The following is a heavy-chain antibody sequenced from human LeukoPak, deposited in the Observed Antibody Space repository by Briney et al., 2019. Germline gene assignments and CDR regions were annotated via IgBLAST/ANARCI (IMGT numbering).Heavy chain of an antibody. CDR2: ISSSSSTI. CDR3: ARDLVVPAAIQGYDAFDI. D-gene: IGHD2-2*01. CDR1: GFTFSSYS. J-gene: IGHJ3*02. V-gene: IGHV3-48*01. Sequence: GGSLRLSCAASGFTFSSYSMNWVRQAPGKGLEWVSYISSSSSTIYYADSVKGRFTISRDNAKNSLYPQMNSLRAEDTAVYYCARDLVVPAAIQGYDAFDIWGQGTMVTVSS.